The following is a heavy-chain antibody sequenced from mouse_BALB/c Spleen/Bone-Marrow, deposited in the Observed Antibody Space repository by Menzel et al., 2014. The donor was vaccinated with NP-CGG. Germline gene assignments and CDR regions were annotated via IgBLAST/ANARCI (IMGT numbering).Heavy chain of an antibody. J-gene: IGHJ4*01. CDR3: ARWEYYAMDY. V-gene: IGHV14-3*02. CDR1: GFNIKDTY. D-gene: IGHD4-1*01. CDR2: IDPANGNT. Sequence: EVKLVESGAELVKPGASVKLPCTASGFNIKDTYMHWVKQRPEQGLEWIGRIDPANGNTKYDPKFQGKATITAVTSSNTAYLQLSSLTSEDTAVYYCARWEYYAMDYWGQGTSVNVSS.